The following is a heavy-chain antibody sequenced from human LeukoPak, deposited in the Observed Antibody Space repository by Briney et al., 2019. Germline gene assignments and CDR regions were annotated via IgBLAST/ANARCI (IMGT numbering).Heavy chain of an antibody. CDR1: GGSISNYY. V-gene: IGHV4-59*01. J-gene: IGHJ4*02. CDR3: ARLTPPQDY. CDR2: INYSGST. Sequence: SETLSLTCTVSGGSISNYYWSWIRQPPGKGLEWIGYINYSGSTNYNPSLKSRVTISVDTSKNQFSLKLSSVTAADTAVYYCARLTPPQDYWGQGTLVTVSS.